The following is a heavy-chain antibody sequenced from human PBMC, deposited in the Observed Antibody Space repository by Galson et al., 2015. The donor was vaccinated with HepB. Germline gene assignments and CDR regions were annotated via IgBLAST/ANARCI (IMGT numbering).Heavy chain of an antibody. CDR1: GFTFSSYE. J-gene: IGHJ3*02. D-gene: IGHD3-3*01. Sequence: SLRLSCAASGFTFSSYEMNWVRQAPGKGLEWVSYISSSGSTIYYADSVKGRFTISRDNAKNSLYLQMNSLRAEDTAVYYCARADSLPAYDFWSGYSPRGAFDIWGQGTMVTVSS. V-gene: IGHV3-48*03. CDR3: ARADSLPAYDFWSGYSPRGAFDI. CDR2: ISSSGSTI.